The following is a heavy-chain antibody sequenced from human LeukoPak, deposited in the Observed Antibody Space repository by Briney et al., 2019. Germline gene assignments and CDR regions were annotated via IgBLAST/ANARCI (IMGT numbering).Heavy chain of an antibody. CDR2: IDDGGNT. Sequence: SETLSLTCSVYGGSFSDYFWSGIRQSPGKGLEWIGEIDDGGNTNYNPSLMSRVIVSMEKSKKQFSLVMRSVAAADTAVYYCARFSRITWGDWGDAFDIWGQGTTVIVSS. V-gene: IGHV4-34*01. CDR3: ARFSRITWGDWGDAFDI. D-gene: IGHD2-21*02. CDR1: GGSFSDYF. J-gene: IGHJ3*02.